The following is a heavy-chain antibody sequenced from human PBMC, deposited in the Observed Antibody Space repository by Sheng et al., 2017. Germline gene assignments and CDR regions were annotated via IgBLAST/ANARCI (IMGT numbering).Heavy chain of an antibody. CDR2: IIPIFGTA. Sequence: QVQLVQSGAEVKKPGSSVKVSCKASGGTFSSYAISWVRQAPGQGLEWMGGIIPIFGTANYAQKFQGRVTITADESTSTAYMELSSLRSEDTAVYYCAREERPGDFWSGYYYYYYYYGMDVWDQGP. D-gene: IGHD3-3*01. J-gene: IGHJ6*02. CDR3: AREERPGDFWSGYYYYYYYYGMDV. V-gene: IGHV1-69*01. CDR1: GGTFSSYA.